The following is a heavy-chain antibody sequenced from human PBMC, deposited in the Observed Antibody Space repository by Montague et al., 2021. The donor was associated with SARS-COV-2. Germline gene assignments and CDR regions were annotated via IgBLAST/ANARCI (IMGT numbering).Heavy chain of an antibody. D-gene: IGHD1-26*01. Sequence: SETLSLTCTVSGGSISSSDSYWGWIRQPPGKGLEWIGNLYYSGTTYYNPSLKSRITMAVDTSKNPLSLNLISVTAADTAVYFCVRVGAAHRLNNWFDPWGQGALVTVSS. J-gene: IGHJ5*02. V-gene: IGHV4-39*01. CDR3: VRVGAAHRLNNWFDP. CDR1: GGSISSSDSY. CDR2: LYYSGTT.